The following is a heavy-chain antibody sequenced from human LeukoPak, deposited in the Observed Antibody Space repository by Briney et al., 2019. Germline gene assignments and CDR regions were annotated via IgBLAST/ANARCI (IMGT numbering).Heavy chain of an antibody. Sequence: GGSLRLSCAASGFTFSSYAMSWVRQAPGKGLEWVSAISGSGGSTYYADSVKGRFTISRDNSKNTLYLQMNSLRAEDTAVYYCAKSLIVEDILTGYSYYYGMDVWGQGTTVTVSS. V-gene: IGHV3-23*01. CDR2: ISGSGGST. D-gene: IGHD3-9*01. CDR1: GFTFSSYA. J-gene: IGHJ6*02. CDR3: AKSLIVEDILTGYSYYYGMDV.